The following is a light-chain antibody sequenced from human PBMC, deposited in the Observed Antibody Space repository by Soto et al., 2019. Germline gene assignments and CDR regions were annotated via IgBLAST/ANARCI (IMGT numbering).Light chain of an antibody. V-gene: IGKV3-20*01. J-gene: IGKJ1*01. Sequence: IVLKQSPCSVPRPPGARAPLSWRASESVSRNYIAWYQQKPGQAPRLLIFATSNTATGIPDRFGGSGSETEFTLTISGLEPEASAVYYCQYWGTARTWGQGTRWIS. CDR2: ATS. CDR3: QYWGTART. CDR1: ESVSRNY.